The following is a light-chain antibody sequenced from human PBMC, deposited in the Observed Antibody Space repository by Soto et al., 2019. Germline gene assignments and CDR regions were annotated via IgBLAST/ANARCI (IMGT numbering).Light chain of an antibody. Sequence: EIVLTQSPSTLSLSPGERATLSCRASQSVSSYLAWYQQKPGQAPRLLIYATSNRATGIPARFSGSGSGTDSTLTISSLEPEDFAVYYCQRRSNWPPEYTFGQGTKLEIK. CDR3: QRRSNWPPEYT. J-gene: IGKJ2*01. CDR2: ATS. CDR1: QSVSSY. V-gene: IGKV3-11*01.